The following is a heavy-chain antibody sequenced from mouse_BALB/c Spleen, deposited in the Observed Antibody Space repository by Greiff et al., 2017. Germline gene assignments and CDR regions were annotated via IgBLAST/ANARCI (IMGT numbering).Heavy chain of an antibody. J-gene: IGHJ4*01. V-gene: IGHV5-6-4*01. CDR3: TRDPLYGYDNAMDY. Sequence: EVQLVESGGGLVKPGGSLKLSCAASGFTFSSYTMSWVRQTPEKRLEWVATISSGGSYTYYPDSVKGRFTISRDNAKNTLYLQMSSLKSEDTAMYYCTRDPLYGYDNAMDYWGQGTSVTVSS. D-gene: IGHD2-2*01. CDR1: GFTFSSYT. CDR2: ISSGGSYT.